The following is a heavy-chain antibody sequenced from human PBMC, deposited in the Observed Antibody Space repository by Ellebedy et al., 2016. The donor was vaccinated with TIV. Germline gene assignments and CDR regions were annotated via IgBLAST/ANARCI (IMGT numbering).Heavy chain of an antibody. J-gene: IGHJ3*02. D-gene: IGHD2-21*02. CDR2: INAGNGNT. CDR1: GYTFTTYA. CDR3: ATDSSKSPLVMVTSVHAFDI. V-gene: IGHV1-3*01. Sequence: AASVKVSCKASGYTFTTYAMHWVRQAPGQRLEWMGWINAGNGNTKYSQKFQGRVTMSEDTSTETSYMELSSLRPEDTALYFCATDSSKSPLVMVTSVHAFDIWGQGTMVTVSS.